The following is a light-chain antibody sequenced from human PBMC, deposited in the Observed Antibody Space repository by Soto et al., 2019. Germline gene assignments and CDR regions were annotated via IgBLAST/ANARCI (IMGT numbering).Light chain of an antibody. V-gene: IGKV4-1*01. J-gene: IGKJ3*01. Sequence: DIVMTQSPDSLAVSLGERATINCKSSQSVLYSSNNKNYLAWYQQKPGQPPKLLIYWAATRESGVPDRFSGSGSGADFTRTIRSLRAEDVAVVYRQQCYRALFTFGPRTKVDIK. CDR2: WAA. CDR1: QSVLYSSNNKNY. CDR3: QQCYRALFT.